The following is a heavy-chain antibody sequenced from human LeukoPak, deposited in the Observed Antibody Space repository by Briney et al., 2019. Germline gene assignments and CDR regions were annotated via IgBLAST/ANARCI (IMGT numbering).Heavy chain of an antibody. CDR1: GYTFTGYY. Sequence: ASVKVSCKXSGYTFTGYYIHWVRQAPGQGLEWMGWINPNSGGTNYAQKFQGRVTMTRDTSISTAYMELSRLRSDDTAVYYCARTRGDIVVGDAFDIWGQGTMVTVSS. V-gene: IGHV1-2*02. CDR2: INPNSGGT. J-gene: IGHJ3*02. D-gene: IGHD2-15*01. CDR3: ARTRGDIVVGDAFDI.